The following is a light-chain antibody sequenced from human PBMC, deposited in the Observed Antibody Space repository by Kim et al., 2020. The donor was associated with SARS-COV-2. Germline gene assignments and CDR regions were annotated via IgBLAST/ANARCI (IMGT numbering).Light chain of an antibody. J-gene: IGLJ1*01. CDR3: CSYAGSYV. CDR1: SSDVGGYNY. CDR2: DVS. V-gene: IGLV2-11*01. Sequence: LTQPRSVSGSPGQSVTISCTGTSSDVGGYNYVSWYQQHPGKAPKVMIYDVSKRPSGVPDRFSGSKSGNTASLTIAGLQAEDEADYYCCSYAGSYVFGTGTKVTVL.